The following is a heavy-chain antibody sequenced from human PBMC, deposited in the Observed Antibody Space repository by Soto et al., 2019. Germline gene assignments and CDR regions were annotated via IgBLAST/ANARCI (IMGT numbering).Heavy chain of an antibody. V-gene: IGHV4-39*01. CDR1: GGSISSTSYY. J-gene: IGHJ1*01. Sequence: QLQLQESGPGLVKPSETLSLTCTVSGGSISSTSYYWGWIRQPPGKGLEWIGCLYYTGSTYYNPSLRSRVTMSVDTSMNQFSLNLISVTAADTAVYYCARLESGHVDHWGQGALATVYS. D-gene: IGHD3-10*01. CDR3: ARLESGHVDH. CDR2: LYYTGST.